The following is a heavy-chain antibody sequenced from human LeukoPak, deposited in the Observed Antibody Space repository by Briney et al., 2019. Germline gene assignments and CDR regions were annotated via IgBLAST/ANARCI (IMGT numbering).Heavy chain of an antibody. CDR3: ARDGDIVVVPAAKPFYYYYGMDV. Sequence: GASVKVSCKASGYTFTGYYMHWVRQAPGQGLEWMGWINPNSGGTNYAQKFQGRVTMTRDTSISTAYMELSRLRSDDTAVYYCARDGDIVVVPAAKPFYYYYGMDVWGQGTTVTVSS. CDR2: INPNSGGT. V-gene: IGHV1-2*02. D-gene: IGHD2-2*02. J-gene: IGHJ6*02. CDR1: GYTFTGYY.